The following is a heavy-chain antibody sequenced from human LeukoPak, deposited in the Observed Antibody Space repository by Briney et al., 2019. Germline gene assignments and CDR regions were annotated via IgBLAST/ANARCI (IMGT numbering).Heavy chain of an antibody. Sequence: GGSLRLSCAASGFTFSSYAMTWVRQAPGKGLEWFSSISGSGGSTYYADSVKGRFTISRDNSKNTLYLQLNSLRAEDTAVYYCAKGSTWPCYFDYWGQGTLVTVSS. CDR1: GFTFSSYA. CDR3: AKGSTWPCYFDY. V-gene: IGHV3-23*01. J-gene: IGHJ4*02. D-gene: IGHD3-10*01. CDR2: ISGSGGST.